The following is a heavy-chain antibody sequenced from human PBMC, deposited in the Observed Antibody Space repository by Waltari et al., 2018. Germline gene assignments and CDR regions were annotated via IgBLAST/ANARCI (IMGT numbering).Heavy chain of an antibody. D-gene: IGHD2-2*01. CDR2: ISGSGSII. V-gene: IGHV3-48*03. CDR3: ARDPHQIAVAHWFNP. J-gene: IGHJ5*02. CDR1: GFPFVVYE. Sequence: EVQLVESGGGLVQPGGSLGLSCAASGFPFVVYEMNWVRQAPGKGLEWVSYISGSGSIIDYADSVKGRFTISRDNAKNSLYLQMNNLRAEDTAVYYCARDPHQIAVAHWFNPWGQGTLVTVSS.